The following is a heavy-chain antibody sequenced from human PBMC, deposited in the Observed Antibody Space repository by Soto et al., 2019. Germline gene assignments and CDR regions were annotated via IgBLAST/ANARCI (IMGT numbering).Heavy chain of an antibody. Sequence: GASVKVSCKASGDTFSTYAISWVRQAPGQGLEWMGGIIPMFGTARYTQKLQGRVTLTADESTSTVYMELSSLRSDDTAVYYCAREGKLSGYYGMDVWGQGTTVTVSS. V-gene: IGHV1-69*13. J-gene: IGHJ6*02. D-gene: IGHD6-6*01. CDR3: AREGKLSGYYGMDV. CDR2: IIPMFGTA. CDR1: GDTFSTYA.